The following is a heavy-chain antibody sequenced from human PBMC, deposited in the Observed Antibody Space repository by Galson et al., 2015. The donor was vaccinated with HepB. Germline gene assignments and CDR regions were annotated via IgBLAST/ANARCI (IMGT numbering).Heavy chain of an antibody. CDR3: ARHPRGYCSGGSCYSVDY. J-gene: IGHJ4*02. Sequence: QSGAEVKKPGESLRISCKGSGYSFTSYWISWVRQMPGKGLEWMGRIDPSDSYTNYSPSFQGHVTISADKSISTAYLQWSSLKASDTAMYYCARHPRGYCSGGSCYSVDYWGQGTLVTVSS. V-gene: IGHV5-10-1*01. D-gene: IGHD2-15*01. CDR2: IDPSDSYT. CDR1: GYSFTSYW.